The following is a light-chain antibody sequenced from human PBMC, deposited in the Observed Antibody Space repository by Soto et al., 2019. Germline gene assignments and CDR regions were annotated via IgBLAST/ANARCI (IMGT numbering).Light chain of an antibody. Sequence: DIQMTQSPSTLSASAGDRVTITCRASQSISSWLAWYQQKPGKAPKLLIYDASSLESGVPSRFSGSGSGTELTLTISSLQPDDFATYYCQQYNSYSPLTFGGGTKVDIK. J-gene: IGKJ4*01. CDR2: DAS. V-gene: IGKV1-5*01. CDR1: QSISSW. CDR3: QQYNSYSPLT.